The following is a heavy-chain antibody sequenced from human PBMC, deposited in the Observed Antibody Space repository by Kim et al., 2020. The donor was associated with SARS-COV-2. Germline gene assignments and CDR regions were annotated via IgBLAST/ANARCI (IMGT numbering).Heavy chain of an antibody. V-gene: IGHV3-7*03. CDR1: GFTFSSYW. CDR3: ARDLLLRVLEWSRWGGMDV. CDR2: IKQDGSEK. J-gene: IGHJ6*02. D-gene: IGHD3-3*01. Sequence: GGSLRLSCAASGFTFSSYWMSWVRQAPGKGLEWVANIKQDGSEKYYVDSVKGRFTISRDNAKNSLYLQMNSLRAEDTAVYYCARDLLLRVLEWSRWGGMDVWGQGTTVTVSS.